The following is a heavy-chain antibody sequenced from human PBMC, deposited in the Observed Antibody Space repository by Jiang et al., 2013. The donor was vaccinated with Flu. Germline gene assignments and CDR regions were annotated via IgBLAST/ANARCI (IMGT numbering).Heavy chain of an antibody. J-gene: IGHJ4*02. CDR3: ARGRGYSGLDY. Sequence: LLKPSETLSLTCAVYGGSFSGYYWSWIRQPPGKGLEWIGEINHSGSTNYNPSLKSRVTISVDTSKNQFSLKLSSVTAADTAVYYCARGRGYSGLDYWGQGTLVTVSS. CDR2: INHSGST. D-gene: IGHD5-12*01. V-gene: IGHV4-34*01. CDR1: GGSFSGYY.